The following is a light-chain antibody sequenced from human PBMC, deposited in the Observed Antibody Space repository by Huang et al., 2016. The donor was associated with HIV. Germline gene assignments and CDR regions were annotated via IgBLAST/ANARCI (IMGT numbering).Light chain of an antibody. CDR1: QSVRSN. CDR3: QQYNNWPPWT. CDR2: GAS. Sequence: EIVMTQSPATLSVSPGERATLSCRASQSVRSNLAWYLQKPGQAPRLLIYGASTRATGIPARFSGSGSGTEFTLTISSLQSEDFAVYYCQQYNNWPPWTFGQGTKVEIK. J-gene: IGKJ1*01. V-gene: IGKV3-15*01.